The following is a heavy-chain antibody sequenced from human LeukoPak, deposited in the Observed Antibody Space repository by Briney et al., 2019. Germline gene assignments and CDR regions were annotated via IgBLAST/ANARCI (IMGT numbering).Heavy chain of an antibody. V-gene: IGHV3-30*02. Sequence: PGGSLRLSCAASGFTFSSYGMHWVRQAPGKGLEWVAVIWYDGSNKYYADSVKGRFTISRDNSKNTLYLQMNSLRAEDTAVYYCAKLKATTNAFDIWGQGTMVTVSS. CDR2: IWYDGSNK. D-gene: IGHD5-12*01. CDR3: AKLKATTNAFDI. CDR1: GFTFSSYG. J-gene: IGHJ3*02.